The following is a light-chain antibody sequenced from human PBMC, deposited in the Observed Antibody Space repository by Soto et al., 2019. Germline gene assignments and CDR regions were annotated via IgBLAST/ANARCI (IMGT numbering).Light chain of an antibody. CDR1: QSIVNY. CDR2: EAS. Sequence: DLQMTQSPSSLSASVGDRVTITCRASQSIVNYLNWYQQKPGKAPKLLIYEASSLHSGVPSRFSGSGSGTDFTLTISSLQPEDCAPYYCQQRYSTPTFGQGTKVEIK. CDR3: QQRYSTPT. J-gene: IGKJ1*01. V-gene: IGKV1-39*01.